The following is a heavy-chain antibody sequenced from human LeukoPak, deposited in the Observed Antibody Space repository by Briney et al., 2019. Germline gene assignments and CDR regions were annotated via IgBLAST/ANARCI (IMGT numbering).Heavy chain of an antibody. Sequence: GGSLRLSCAASGFSFGSFAMSWVRQAPGKGLEWVSAISGCGDSTYYADSVKGRFTISRDNSKNTLYLQMNSLRAEDTAVYYCAKDRGSGWPQFDYWGQGTLVTVSS. V-gene: IGHV3-23*01. D-gene: IGHD6-19*01. CDR2: ISGCGDST. CDR3: AKDRGSGWPQFDY. J-gene: IGHJ4*02. CDR1: GFSFGSFA.